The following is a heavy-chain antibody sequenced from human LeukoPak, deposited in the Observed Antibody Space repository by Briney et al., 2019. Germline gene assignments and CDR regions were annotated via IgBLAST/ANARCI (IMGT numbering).Heavy chain of an antibody. CDR1: AYTFTGYY. J-gene: IGHJ4*02. D-gene: IGHD6-19*01. V-gene: IGHV1-2*02. CDR3: AREGSGWYGNFDY. CDR2: INPDSGGT. Sequence: VASVKVSCKASAYTFTGYYMHWVRQAPGQGREWMGWINPDSGGTNYAQKFQGRVTMTRDTSISTAYMEVSRLRSDDTAVYYCAREGSGWYGNFDYWGQGTLVTVSS.